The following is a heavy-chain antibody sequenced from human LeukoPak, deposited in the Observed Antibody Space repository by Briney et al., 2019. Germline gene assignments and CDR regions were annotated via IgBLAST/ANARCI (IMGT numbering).Heavy chain of an antibody. V-gene: IGHV3-7*01. J-gene: IGHJ6*03. Sequence: GGSLGLSCAASGFTFSSYWMSWVRQAPGKGLEWVANIKQDGSEKYYVDSVKGRFTISRDNAKNSLYLQMNSLRAEDTAVYYCARDTRGYSYGYSFYYMDVWGKGTTVTVSS. CDR2: IKQDGSEK. CDR3: ARDTRGYSYGYSFYYMDV. CDR1: GFTFSSYW. D-gene: IGHD5-18*01.